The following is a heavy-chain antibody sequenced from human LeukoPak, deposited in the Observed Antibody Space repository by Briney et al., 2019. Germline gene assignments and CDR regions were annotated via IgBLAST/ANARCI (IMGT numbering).Heavy chain of an antibody. CDR3: ARVNYYGSGSYQYYFDY. D-gene: IGHD3-10*01. CDR1: GGSISSGGYY. V-gene: IGHV4-31*03. Sequence: SETLSLTCTVSGGSISSGGYYWSWIRQHPGKGLEWIGYTYYSGSTYYNPSLKSRVTISVDTSKNQFSLKLSSVTAADTAVYYCARVNYYGSGSYQYYFDYWGQGTLVTVSS. J-gene: IGHJ4*02. CDR2: TYYSGST.